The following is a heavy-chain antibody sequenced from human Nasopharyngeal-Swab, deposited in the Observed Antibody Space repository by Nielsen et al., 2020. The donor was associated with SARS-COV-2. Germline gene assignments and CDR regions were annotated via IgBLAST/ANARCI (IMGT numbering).Heavy chain of an antibody. Sequence: GESLKISCAASGFTFSSYAMSWVRQAPGKGLEWVSAISGSGGSTYYADSAKGRLTISRDNAKNSLYLQMNSLRAEDTAVYYCARARGSYAFDYWGQGTLVTVSS. CDR1: GFTFSSYA. D-gene: IGHD3-16*01. CDR2: ISGSGGST. CDR3: ARARGSYAFDY. J-gene: IGHJ4*02. V-gene: IGHV3-23*01.